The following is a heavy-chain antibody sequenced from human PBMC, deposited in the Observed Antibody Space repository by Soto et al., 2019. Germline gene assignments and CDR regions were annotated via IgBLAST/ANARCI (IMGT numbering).Heavy chain of an antibody. CDR2: TRNKANSYTT. Sequence: GGXLRLSCAASGFTFSDHYMDWVRSAPGKGLEWVGRTRNKANSYTTEYAASVKGRFTISRDDSKNSLYLQMNSLKTEDMAVYYCARVGAMGAFDIWGQGTMVTVSS. CDR3: ARVGAMGAFDI. V-gene: IGHV3-72*01. J-gene: IGHJ3*02. D-gene: IGHD1-26*01. CDR1: GFTFSDHY.